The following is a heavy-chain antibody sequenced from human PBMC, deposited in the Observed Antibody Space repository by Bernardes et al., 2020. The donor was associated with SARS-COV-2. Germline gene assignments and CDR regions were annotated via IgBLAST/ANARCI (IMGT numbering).Heavy chain of an antibody. J-gene: IGHJ4*02. Sequence: GGSLRLSCVASGFTFSNAWMSWVRQAPGKGLEWVGRIKSKTHGGKTDYAAPVKGRFTISRDDSKNTLYLQMNSLKTEDTAVYYCTTEYYYDSNSATENFDYWGQGTLVTVSS. CDR1: GFTFSNAW. CDR3: TTEYYYDSNSATENFDY. V-gene: IGHV3-15*01. D-gene: IGHD3-22*01. CDR2: IKSKTHGGKT.